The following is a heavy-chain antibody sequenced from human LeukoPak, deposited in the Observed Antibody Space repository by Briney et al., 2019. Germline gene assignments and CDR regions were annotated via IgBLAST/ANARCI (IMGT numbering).Heavy chain of an antibody. Sequence: GGSLRLSCAASGFTFSSYSMNWVRQAPGKGLEWDSGIYSGGSTYYADSVKGRFTISRDNSKNTLYLQMNSLRAEDTAVYYCAKDRCGGACYHLNAFDIWRQGTMVTVSS. V-gene: IGHV3-53*01. CDR1: GFTFSSYS. CDR2: IYSGGST. CDR3: AKDRCGGACYHLNAFDI. J-gene: IGHJ3*02. D-gene: IGHD2-21*02.